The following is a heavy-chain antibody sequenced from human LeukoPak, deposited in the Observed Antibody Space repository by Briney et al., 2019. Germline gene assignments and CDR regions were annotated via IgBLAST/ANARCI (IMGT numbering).Heavy chain of an antibody. Sequence: PGGSLRLSCAASGFTFSSYAMSWVRQAPGKGLEWVSAISGSGGSTYYADSVKGRFTISRDNSKNTLYLQMNSLRAEGTAVYYCAKDREVLLWFGELISYFDYWGQGTLVTVSS. V-gene: IGHV3-23*01. CDR3: AKDREVLLWFGELISYFDY. CDR2: ISGSGGST. J-gene: IGHJ4*02. D-gene: IGHD3-10*01. CDR1: GFTFSSYA.